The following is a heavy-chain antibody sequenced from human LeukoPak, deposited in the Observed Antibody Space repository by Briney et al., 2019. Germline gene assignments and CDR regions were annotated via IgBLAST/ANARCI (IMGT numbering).Heavy chain of an antibody. D-gene: IGHD3-22*01. CDR1: GGTFSSYA. CDR2: IIPIFGTA. Sequence: SVKVSCKASGGTFSSYAISWVRQAPGQGLEWMGGIIPIFGTANYAQKFQGRVTITTDESTSTAYMELSSLRSEDTAVYYCARPRRSSSGYWGEAFDIWGQGTMVTVSS. V-gene: IGHV1-69*05. J-gene: IGHJ3*02. CDR3: ARPRRSSSGYWGEAFDI.